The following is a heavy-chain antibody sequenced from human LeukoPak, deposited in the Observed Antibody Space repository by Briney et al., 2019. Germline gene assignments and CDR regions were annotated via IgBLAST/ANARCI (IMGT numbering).Heavy chain of an antibody. V-gene: IGHV1-2*02. D-gene: IGHD5-18*01. CDR2: INPNSGGT. CDR3: AREVGEYSYGLDY. J-gene: IGHJ4*02. CDR1: GYTFTGYY. Sequence: ASVKVSFKASGYTFTGYYMHWVRQAPGQGLEWMGWINPNSGGTNYAQKFQGRVTMTRDTSISTAYMELSRLRSDDTAVYYCAREVGEYSYGLDYWGQGTLVTVSS.